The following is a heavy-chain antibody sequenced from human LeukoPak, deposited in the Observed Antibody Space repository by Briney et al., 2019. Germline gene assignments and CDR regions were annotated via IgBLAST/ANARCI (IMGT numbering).Heavy chain of an antibody. V-gene: IGHV4-59*01. D-gene: IGHD3-22*01. J-gene: IGHJ4*02. Sequence: SETLSLTCTVSGGSISSYYWSWIRQPPGKGLEWIGYIYYSGSTNYNPSLKSRVTISVDTSKNQFSLKLSSVTAADTAVYYCARDSGYYYDSTTPPEFDYWGQGTLVTVSS. CDR1: GGSISSYY. CDR2: IYYSGST. CDR3: ARDSGYYYDSTTPPEFDY.